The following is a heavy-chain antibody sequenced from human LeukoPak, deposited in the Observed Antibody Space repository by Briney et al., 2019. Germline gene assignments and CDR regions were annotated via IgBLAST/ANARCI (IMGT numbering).Heavy chain of an antibody. CDR1: GYTFTSYA. D-gene: IGHD1-14*01. CDR2: ISAYNGNT. V-gene: IGHV1-18*01. J-gene: IGHJ6*03. Sequence: GASVKVSCKASGYTFTSYAMNWVRQAPGQGLEWMGWISAYNGNTNYAQKFQGRVTITTDESTSTAYMELSSLRSEDTAVYYCARDSRNYYYYMDVWGKGTTVTVSS. CDR3: ARDSRNYYYYMDV.